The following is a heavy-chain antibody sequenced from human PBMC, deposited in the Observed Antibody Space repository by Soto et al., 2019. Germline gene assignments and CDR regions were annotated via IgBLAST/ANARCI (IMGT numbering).Heavy chain of an antibody. D-gene: IGHD3-3*01. Sequence: QVQLVQSGAEVKKPGSSVKVSCKASGGTFSTHAISWVRQAPGQGLEWLGGIIPTLGTPNYAQKFQGRVTFSADEYTSTAYMELSRLTSGDTAVYYCARAAFRRGYYVYYSGMDVWGPGAAGNV. CDR2: IIPTLGTP. CDR1: GGTFSTHA. J-gene: IGHJ6*02. V-gene: IGHV1-69*01. CDR3: ARAAFRRGYYVYYSGMDV.